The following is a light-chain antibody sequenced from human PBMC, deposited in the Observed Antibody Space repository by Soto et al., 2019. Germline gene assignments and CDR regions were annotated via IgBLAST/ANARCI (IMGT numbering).Light chain of an antibody. CDR2: LNSDGSH. V-gene: IGLV4-69*01. CDR1: SGHSSYA. J-gene: IGLJ2*01. CDR3: QTWGTGTVV. Sequence: QLVLTQSPSASASLGASVKLTCTLSSGHSSYAIAWHQQQPEKGPRYLMKLNSDGSHSKGDGIPDRFSGSRSGAERYLTISSLQSEDEADYYCQTWGTGTVVFGGGTQLTVL.